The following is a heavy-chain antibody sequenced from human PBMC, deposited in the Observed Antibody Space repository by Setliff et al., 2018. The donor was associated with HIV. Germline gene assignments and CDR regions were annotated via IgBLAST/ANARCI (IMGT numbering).Heavy chain of an antibody. CDR3: ARDLDSAYDKTLDY. CDR2: IDPSGGST. D-gene: IGHD5-12*01. Sequence: ASVKVSCKASGYTVTRYSMHWVRQAPGQGLEWMGIIDPSGGSTNYAQKFRGRVTMTRDTFTSTVYMELSGLRSEDTAVYYCARDLDSAYDKTLDYWGQGTLVTVSS. V-gene: IGHV1-46*01. J-gene: IGHJ4*02. CDR1: GYTVTRYS.